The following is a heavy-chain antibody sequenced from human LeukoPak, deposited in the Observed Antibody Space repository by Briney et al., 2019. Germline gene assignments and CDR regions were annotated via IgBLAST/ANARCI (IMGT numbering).Heavy chain of an antibody. CDR3: ARHDISGWHYYYYYGMDV. J-gene: IGHJ6*02. CDR1: GGSISSSSYS. Sequence: SETLSLTCTVSGGSISSSSYSWGWIRQPPGKGLEWIGSIYYSGSTYYNPSLKSRVTISVDTSKNQFSLKLSSVTAADTAVYYCARHDISGWHYYYYYGMDVWGQGTTVTVSS. D-gene: IGHD6-19*01. V-gene: IGHV4-39*01. CDR2: IYYSGST.